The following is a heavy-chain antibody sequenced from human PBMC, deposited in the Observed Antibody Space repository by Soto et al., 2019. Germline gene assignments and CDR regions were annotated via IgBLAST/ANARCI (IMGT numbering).Heavy chain of an antibody. Sequence: PGGSLRLSCAASGFTFSSYGMHWVRQAPGKGLEWVAVISYGGIDKYYGSSVKGRFTTSRDSSKNTLYLQMDSLSFEDTAVYYCAKGSYGGRYGLDVWGQGTKVTVYS. CDR2: ISYGGIDK. V-gene: IGHV3-30*18. J-gene: IGHJ6*02. D-gene: IGHD2-15*01. CDR3: AKGSYGGRYGLDV. CDR1: GFTFSSYG.